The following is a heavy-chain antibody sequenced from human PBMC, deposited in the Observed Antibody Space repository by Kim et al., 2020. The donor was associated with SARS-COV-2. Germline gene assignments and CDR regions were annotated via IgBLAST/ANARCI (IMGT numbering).Heavy chain of an antibody. D-gene: IGHD2-21*02. CDR1: GGTFSSYA. V-gene: IGHV1-69*13. CDR3: ARGLAYCGGDCYSSFDY. CDR2: IIPIFGTA. Sequence: SVKVSCKASGGTFSSYAISWVRQAPGQGLEWMGGIIPIFGTANYAQKFQGRVTITADESTSTAYMELSSLRSEDTAVYYCARGLAYCGGDCYSSFDYWGQGTLVTVSS. J-gene: IGHJ4*02.